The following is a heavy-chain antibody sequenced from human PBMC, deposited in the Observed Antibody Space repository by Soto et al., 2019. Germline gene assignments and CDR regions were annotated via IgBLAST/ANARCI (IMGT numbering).Heavy chain of an antibody. V-gene: IGHV4-39*01. D-gene: IGHD6-6*01. CDR3: ARVGSSNYYMDV. Sequence: SETLSLTCTVSGGSISSSSYYWGWIRQPPGKGLEWIGSIYYSGSTYYNPSLKSRVTISVDTSKNQFSRKLSSVTAADTAVYYCARVGSSNYYMDVWGKGTTVTVSS. CDR1: GGSISSSSYY. CDR2: IYYSGST. J-gene: IGHJ6*03.